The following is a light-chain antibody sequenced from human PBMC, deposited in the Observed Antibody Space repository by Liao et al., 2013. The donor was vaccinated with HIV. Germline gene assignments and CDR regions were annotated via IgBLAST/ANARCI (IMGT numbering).Light chain of an antibody. CDR3: QLWDSSSDHPYV. J-gene: IGLJ1*01. V-gene: IGLV3-21*01. CDR1: NIGSKS. CDR2: YDS. Sequence: SYVLTQPPSVSVAPGKTASITCGGKNIGSKSVHWYQQKPGQAPVLVIYYDSDRPSGIPERFSGSNSGNTATLTISRVEPGDEADYYCQLWDSSSDHPYVFGTGTQVTVL.